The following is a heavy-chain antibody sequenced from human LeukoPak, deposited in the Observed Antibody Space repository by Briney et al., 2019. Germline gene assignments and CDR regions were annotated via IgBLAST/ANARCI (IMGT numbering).Heavy chain of an antibody. V-gene: IGHV3-30*18. D-gene: IGHD6-13*01. CDR3: AKNGHSSSWYGAFDI. CDR2: ISYDGSNK. Sequence: ARSLRLSCAASGFTFSSYGMHWVRQAPGKGLEWVAVISYDGSNKYYADSVKGRFTISRDNSKNTLYLQMNSLRAEDTAVYYCAKNGHSSSWYGAFDIWGQGTMVTVSS. J-gene: IGHJ3*02. CDR1: GFTFSSYG.